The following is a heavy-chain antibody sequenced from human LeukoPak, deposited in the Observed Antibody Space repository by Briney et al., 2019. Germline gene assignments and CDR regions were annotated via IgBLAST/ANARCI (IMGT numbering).Heavy chain of an antibody. V-gene: IGHV1-46*01. Sequence: ASVKVSCKASGYTFTSYYMHWVRQAPGQGLEWMGIINPSGGSTSYAQKFQGRVTMTRDTSTSTVYMELSSLRSEDTAVYYCARDISIQWALLRHYYYGMDVWGQGTTVTVSS. CDR3: ARDISIQWALLRHYYYGMDV. CDR1: GYTFTSYY. D-gene: IGHD1-26*01. J-gene: IGHJ6*02. CDR2: INPSGGST.